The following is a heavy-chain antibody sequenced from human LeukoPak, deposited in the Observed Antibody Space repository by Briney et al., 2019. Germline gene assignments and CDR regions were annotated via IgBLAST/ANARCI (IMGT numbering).Heavy chain of an antibody. CDR2: IQSKTDGGAT. Sequence: GGSLRLSCAASGFTFSSYAMSWVRQAPGKGLEWLGRIQSKTDGGATDYAAPVKGRFTISRDDSENTLFLQMNSLETEDTAVYYCNRALSYYGMDVWGQGTTVTVFS. D-gene: IGHD3-16*01. CDR1: GFTFSSYA. J-gene: IGHJ6*02. V-gene: IGHV3-15*01. CDR3: NRALSYYGMDV.